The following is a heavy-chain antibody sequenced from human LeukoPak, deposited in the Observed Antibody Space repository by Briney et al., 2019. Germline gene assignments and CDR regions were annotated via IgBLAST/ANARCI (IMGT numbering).Heavy chain of an antibody. V-gene: IGHV3-23*01. Sequence: PGGSLRLSCAASGFTFSPYAMSWVRQAPGKGPEWVSGIYGNGRDKFYADSVKGRFTISRDNSKNILYLQMNSLSAEDTAIYYCAKDRVSGDGKWEIDYWGQGTLVTVSS. D-gene: IGHD7-27*01. CDR3: AKDRVSGDGKWEIDY. CDR2: IYGNGRDK. CDR1: GFTFSPYA. J-gene: IGHJ4*02.